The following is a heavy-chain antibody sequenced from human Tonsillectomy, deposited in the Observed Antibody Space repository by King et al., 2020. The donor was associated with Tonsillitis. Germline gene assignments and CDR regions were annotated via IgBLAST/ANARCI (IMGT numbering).Heavy chain of an antibody. J-gene: IGHJ4*02. V-gene: IGHV3-23*03. CDR2: IYSGGSST. Sequence: VQLVESGGGLVQPGGSLRLSCAASGFTFSSYAMSWVRQAPGKGLEWVSVIYSGGSSTYYADSVKGRFTISRDNSKNTLYLQMNSLRAEDTAVYYCAKDMIKLSHIVVVTASPLDYWGQGTLVTVSS. CDR1: GFTFSSYA. CDR3: AKDMIKLSHIVVVTASPLDY. D-gene: IGHD2-21*02.